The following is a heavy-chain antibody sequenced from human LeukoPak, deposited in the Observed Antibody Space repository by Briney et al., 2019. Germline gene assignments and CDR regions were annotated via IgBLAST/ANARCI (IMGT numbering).Heavy chain of an antibody. Sequence: SLRPSCAASAFTSTNFWTGWVRQAQRGGMVWVSRINSVGSSPSYADSVKGRFTTSRDNAKNTLYPQINSLRAEDMAVYDCARVSSGSYFGYYYYYMDVWGKGTTVTVSS. CDR3: ARVSSGSYFGYYYYYMDV. J-gene: IGHJ6*03. D-gene: IGHD1-26*01. V-gene: IGHV3-74*01. CDR1: AFTSTNFW. CDR2: INSVGSSP.